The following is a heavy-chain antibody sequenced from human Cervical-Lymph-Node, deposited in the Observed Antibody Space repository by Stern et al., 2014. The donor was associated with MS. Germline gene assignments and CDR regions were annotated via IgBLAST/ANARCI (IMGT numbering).Heavy chain of an antibody. CDR2: ISSGGSYI. Sequence: VQLVESGGGLVKPGGSLRLSCAASGFTFSSYSMNWVRQAPGKGLEWVASISSGGSYIYYVDSLKGRFTISRDNAKNSLYLQMNSLRAEDTAVYYCARGRGGNYRYYFDYWGQGTLVTVSS. CDR1: GFTFSSYS. J-gene: IGHJ4*02. V-gene: IGHV3-21*01. D-gene: IGHD4-23*01. CDR3: ARGRGGNYRYYFDY.